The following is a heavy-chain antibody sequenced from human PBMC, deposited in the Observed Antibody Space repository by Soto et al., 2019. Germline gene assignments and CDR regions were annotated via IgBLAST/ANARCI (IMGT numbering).Heavy chain of an antibody. J-gene: IGHJ4*02. D-gene: IGHD1-26*01. V-gene: IGHV1-2*02. CDR2: INPNSGDT. CDR3: ARVSRAVGASTTYDF. Sequence: GASVKVSCKASGYTFTAHYIHWVRQAPGQGFEWMGRINPNSGDTSYAQRLQGRVTMTRDTSINTVLMKLSSLRSDDTALYYCARVSRAVGASTTYDFWAQGTLVTVSS. CDR1: GYTFTAHY.